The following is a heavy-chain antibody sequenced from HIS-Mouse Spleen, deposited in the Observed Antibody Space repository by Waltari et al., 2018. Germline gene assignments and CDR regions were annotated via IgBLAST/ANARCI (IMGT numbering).Heavy chain of an antibody. CDR3: AREIPYSSSWYDWYFDL. V-gene: IGHV4-39*07. D-gene: IGHD6-13*01. J-gene: IGHJ2*01. Sequence: QLQLQESGPGLVKPSETLSLTSPVSGGSISSSSYYWGWIRQPPGKGLEWIGSIYYSGSTYYTPSLKSRVTISVDTSKNQFSLKLSSVTAADTAVYYCAREIPYSSSWYDWYFDLWGRGTLVTVSS. CDR2: IYYSGST. CDR1: GGSISSSSYY.